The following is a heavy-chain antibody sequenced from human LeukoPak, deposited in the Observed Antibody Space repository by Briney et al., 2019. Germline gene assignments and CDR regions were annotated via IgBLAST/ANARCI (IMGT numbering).Heavy chain of an antibody. D-gene: IGHD1-26*01. V-gene: IGHV1-18*01. Sequence: ASVKVSCKASGYTFTSYGISWVRQAPGQGLEWMGWISAYNGNTNYAQKLQGRVTMTTDTSTSTAYMELRSLRSDDTAVYYCARVPERWELHWFDPWGQGTLVTVSS. CDR3: ARVPERWELHWFDP. J-gene: IGHJ5*02. CDR1: GYTFTSYG. CDR2: ISAYNGNT.